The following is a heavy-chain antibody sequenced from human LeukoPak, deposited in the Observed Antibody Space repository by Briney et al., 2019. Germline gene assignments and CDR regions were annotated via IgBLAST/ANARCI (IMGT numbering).Heavy chain of an antibody. V-gene: IGHV3-48*03. CDR2: ISSSGSTI. J-gene: IGHJ3*02. D-gene: IGHD3-10*01. CDR3: ARARYYNDAFDI. Sequence: GGSLRLSCAASGFTFSSYEMNWVRQAPGKGLEWVSYISSSGSTIYYADSVKGRFTISRDNAKNSLYLQMNSLRAEDTAVYYCARARYYNDAFDIWGQGTMVTVSS. CDR1: GFTFSSYE.